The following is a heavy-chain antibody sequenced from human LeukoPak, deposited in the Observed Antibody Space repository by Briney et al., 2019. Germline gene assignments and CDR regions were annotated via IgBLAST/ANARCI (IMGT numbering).Heavy chain of an antibody. CDR2: IIPIFGTA. D-gene: IGHD6-19*01. Sequence: TVKVSCKASGGTFSSYAISWVRQAPGQGLEWMGGIIPIFGTANYAQKFQGRVTITADESTSTAYMELSSLRSEDTAVYYCATAATKIAVVSFDYWGQGTLVTVSS. CDR3: ATAATKIAVVSFDY. V-gene: IGHV1-69*01. CDR1: GGTFSSYA. J-gene: IGHJ4*02.